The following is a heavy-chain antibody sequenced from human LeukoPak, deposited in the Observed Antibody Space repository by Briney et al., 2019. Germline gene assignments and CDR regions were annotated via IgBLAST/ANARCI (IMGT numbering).Heavy chain of an antibody. J-gene: IGHJ4*02. CDR2: IIPIFGTA. V-gene: IGHV1-69*06. CDR3: ARDSGSYREYYFDY. Sequence: ASVKVSCKASGGTFSSYAISWVRQAPGQGLEWMGGIIPIFGTANYAQKFQGRVTITADKSTSTAYMELSRLRSDDTAVYYCARDSGSYREYYFDYWGQGTLVTVSS. CDR1: GGTFSSYA. D-gene: IGHD1-26*01.